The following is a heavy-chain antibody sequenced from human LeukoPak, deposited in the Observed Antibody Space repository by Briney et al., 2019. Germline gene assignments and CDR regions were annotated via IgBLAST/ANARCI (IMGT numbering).Heavy chain of an antibody. CDR3: ARGKGSWTRYFDY. Sequence: SETLSLTCAVYGGSFSGYYWSWIRQPPGKGLEWIGEINHSGSTNYNPSLKSRVTISVDTSKNQFSLKLSSVTAADTAVYYCARGKGSWTRYFDYRGQGTLVTVSS. CDR1: GGSFSGYY. V-gene: IGHV4-34*01. CDR2: INHSGST. J-gene: IGHJ4*02. D-gene: IGHD6-13*01.